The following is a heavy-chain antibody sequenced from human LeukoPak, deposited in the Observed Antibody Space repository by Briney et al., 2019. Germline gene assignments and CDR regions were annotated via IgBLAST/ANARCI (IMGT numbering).Heavy chain of an antibody. J-gene: IGHJ4*02. CDR3: ATSGRRWFDY. D-gene: IGHD1-26*01. CDR2: INHSGST. V-gene: IGHV4-34*01. Sequence: LEWIGEINHSGSTNYNPSLKSRVTISVDTSKNQFSLKLSSVTAADTAVYYCATSGRRWFDYWGQGTLVTVSS.